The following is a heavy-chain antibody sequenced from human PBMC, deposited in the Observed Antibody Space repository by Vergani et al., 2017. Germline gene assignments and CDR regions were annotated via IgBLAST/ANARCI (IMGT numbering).Heavy chain of an antibody. Sequence: QVQLVQSGAAVKKPGSSVKVSCKASGGTFSSYAISWVRQAPGQGLEWMGGIIPIFGKANYAQKFQGRVTITADESTSTAYMELSSLRSEDTAVYYCASTRGDCSRNSGDTRGAYYYYYMDGWGKGTTVIVSS. V-gene: IGHV1-69*01. J-gene: IGHJ6*03. CDR1: GGTFSSYA. CDR3: ASTRGDCSRNSGDTRGAYYYYYMDG. D-gene: IGHD2-2*02. CDR2: IIPIFGKA.